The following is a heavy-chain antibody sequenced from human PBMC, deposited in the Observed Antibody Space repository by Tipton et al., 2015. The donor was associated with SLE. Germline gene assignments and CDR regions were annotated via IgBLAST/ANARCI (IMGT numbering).Heavy chain of an antibody. CDR3: ARGEQQLAH. J-gene: IGHJ4*02. CDR2: IYYSGST. Sequence: TLSLTCAVYGGSFSGYYWSWIRQPPGKGLEWIGYIYYSGSTNYNPSLKSRVTISVDTSKNQFSLKLSSVTAADTAVYYCARGEQQLAHWGQGTLVTVSS. D-gene: IGHD6-13*01. V-gene: IGHV4-59*01. CDR1: GGSFSGYY.